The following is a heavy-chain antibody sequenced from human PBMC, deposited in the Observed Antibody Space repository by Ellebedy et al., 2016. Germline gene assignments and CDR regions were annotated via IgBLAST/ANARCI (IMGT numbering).Heavy chain of an antibody. D-gene: IGHD2-2*01. V-gene: IGHV3-7*01. CDR2: IKQDGSEK. J-gene: IGHJ3*02. CDR3: ARGCSSTSCYDAFDI. CDR1: GFTFSSYW. Sequence: GGSLRLSXAASGFTFSSYWMSWVRQAPGKGLEWVANIKQDGSEKYYVDSVKGRFTISRDNAKNSLYLQMNSLRAEDTAVYYCARGCSSTSCYDAFDIWGQGTMVTVSS.